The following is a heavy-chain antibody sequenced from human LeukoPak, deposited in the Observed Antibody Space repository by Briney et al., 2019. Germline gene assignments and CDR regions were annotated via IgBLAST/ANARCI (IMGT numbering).Heavy chain of an antibody. J-gene: IGHJ6*03. CDR2: IYYSGST. Sequence: PSETLSLTCTVSGGSISSSSYYWGWIRQPPGKGLEWIGSIYYSGSTYYNPSLKSRVTISVDTSKNQFSLKLSSVTAADTAVYYCARDGAAYYYYYMDVWGKGTTVTVSS. CDR1: GGSISSSSYY. CDR3: ARDGAAYYYYYMDV. V-gene: IGHV4-39*07. D-gene: IGHD6-25*01.